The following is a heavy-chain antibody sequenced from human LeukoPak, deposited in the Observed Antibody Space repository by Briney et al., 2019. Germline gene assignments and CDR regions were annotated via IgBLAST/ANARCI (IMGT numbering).Heavy chain of an antibody. CDR1: GYTFTSYD. CDR3: ARGSSGWSYNWFDP. V-gene: IGHV1-69*13. Sequence: SVKVSCKASGYTFTSYDINWVRQAPGQGLEWMGGIIPIFGTANYAQKFQGRVTITADESTSTAYMELSSLRSEDTAVYYCARGSSGWSYNWFDPWGQGTLVTVSS. D-gene: IGHD6-19*01. CDR2: IIPIFGTA. J-gene: IGHJ5*02.